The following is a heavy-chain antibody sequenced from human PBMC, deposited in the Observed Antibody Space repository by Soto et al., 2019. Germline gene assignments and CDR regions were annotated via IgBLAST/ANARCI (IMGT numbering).Heavy chain of an antibody. CDR1: GYAFTTYG. Sequence: QVHLVQSGAEVKKPGASVKVSCKGSGYAFTTYGITWVRQAPGQGLEWMGWISAHNGNTNYAQKLQGRVTVTRDTSTSTAYMELRSLGSDDTAVYYCARGRYGAYWGQGALVTVSS. D-gene: IGHD3-10*01. CDR2: ISAHNGNT. V-gene: IGHV1-18*01. CDR3: ARGRYGAY. J-gene: IGHJ4*02.